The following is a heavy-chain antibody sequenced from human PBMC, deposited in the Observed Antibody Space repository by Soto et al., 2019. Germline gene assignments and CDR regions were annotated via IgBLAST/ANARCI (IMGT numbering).Heavy chain of an antibody. V-gene: IGHV3-33*01. CDR2: IWYDGSNK. CDR3: ARETLRPLGAFDI. D-gene: IGHD3-16*01. CDR1: GFTFSSYG. J-gene: IGHJ3*02. Sequence: GGSLRLSCAASGFTFSSYGMHWVRQAPGKGLEWVAVIWYDGSNKYYADSVKGRFTISRDNSKNTLYLQMNSLRAEDTAVYYCARETLRPLGAFDIWGQGTMVTVSS.